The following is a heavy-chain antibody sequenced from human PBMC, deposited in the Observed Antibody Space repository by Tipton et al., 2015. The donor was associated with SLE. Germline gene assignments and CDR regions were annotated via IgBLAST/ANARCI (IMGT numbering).Heavy chain of an antibody. CDR3: TRGIFPPFDY. Sequence: TLSLTCAVYGGSVSGYYWSWIRQPPRKGPEWIGEVNHSGSTNFPPSLKSRVTISVDTSKNQFSLKLSSVTAADTAVYYCTRGIFPPFDYWGQGTLVTVSS. CDR1: GGSVSGYY. D-gene: IGHD3-3*02. CDR2: VNHSGST. J-gene: IGHJ4*02. V-gene: IGHV4-34*01.